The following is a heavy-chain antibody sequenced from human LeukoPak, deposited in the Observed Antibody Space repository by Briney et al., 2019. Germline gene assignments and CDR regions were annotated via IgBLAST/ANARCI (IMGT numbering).Heavy chain of an antibody. D-gene: IGHD3-10*01. CDR3: AGSITAARNAFDI. CDR1: GYTFISYA. CDR2: INVGNGNT. V-gene: IGHV1-3*01. J-gene: IGHJ3*02. Sequence: GASVKVSCKASGYTFISYAMHWVRQAPGQRPEWMGWINVGNGNTKYSQKFQGRVTITRDTSASTAYMELSSLRSEDTAVYYCAGSITAARNAFDIWGQGTMVTVSS.